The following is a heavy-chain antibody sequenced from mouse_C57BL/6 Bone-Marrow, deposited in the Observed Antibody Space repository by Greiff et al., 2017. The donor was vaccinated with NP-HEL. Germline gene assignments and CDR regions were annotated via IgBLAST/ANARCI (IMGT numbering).Heavy chain of an antibody. J-gene: IGHJ2*01. CDR2: INPYNGGT. CDR1: GYTFTDYY. D-gene: IGHD2-4*01. Sequence: EVQLQQSGPVLVKPGASVKMSCKASGYTFTDYYMNWVKQSHGKSLEWIGVINPYNGGTSYNQKFKGKATLTVDKSSSTAYMELNSLTSEDSAVYYGARFDYDEGGFDYWGQGTTLTVSS. V-gene: IGHV1-19*01. CDR3: ARFDYDEGGFDY.